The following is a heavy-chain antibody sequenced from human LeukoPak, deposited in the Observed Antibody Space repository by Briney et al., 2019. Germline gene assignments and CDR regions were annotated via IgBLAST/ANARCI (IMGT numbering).Heavy chain of an antibody. CDR3: AKDRGSTYYYDSSGPFDY. V-gene: IGHV3-23*01. Sequence: GGSLRLSCAASGFTFDDYGMTWVRQAPGKGLEWVSVISGSGGSTYYADSVKGRFTISRDNSKNTLYLQMNSLRVEDTAVYYCAKDRGSTYYYDSSGPFDYWGQGTLVTVSS. CDR2: ISGSGGST. J-gene: IGHJ4*02. CDR1: GFTFDDYG. D-gene: IGHD3-22*01.